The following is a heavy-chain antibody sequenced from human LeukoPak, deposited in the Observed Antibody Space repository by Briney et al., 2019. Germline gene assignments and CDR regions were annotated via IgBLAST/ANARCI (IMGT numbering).Heavy chain of an antibody. D-gene: IGHD6-19*01. CDR3: ARGVAASATSEGNNWFDP. V-gene: IGHV1-2*02. CDR1: GYTFTGYY. Sequence: ASVKVSCKASGYTFTGYYMHWVRQAPGQGLEWLGWITPNSGGTNYAQKFQGRVTMTRDTSISTAYMELSRLRSDDTAVYYCARGVAASATSEGNNWFDPWGQGTLVTVSS. CDR2: ITPNSGGT. J-gene: IGHJ5*02.